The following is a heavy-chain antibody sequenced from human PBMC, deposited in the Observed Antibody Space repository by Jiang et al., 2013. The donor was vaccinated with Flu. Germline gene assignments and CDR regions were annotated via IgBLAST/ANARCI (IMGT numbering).Heavy chain of an antibody. Sequence: QLVESGGGVVQPGGSLRLSCAASGFTFSSYGMHWVRQAPGKGLEWVAFIRYDGSNKYYADSVKGRFTISRDNSKNTLYLQMNSLRAEDTAVYYCAKDVDYGGKWFFDYWGQGTLVTVSS. J-gene: IGHJ4*02. V-gene: IGHV3-30*02. D-gene: IGHD4-23*01. CDR1: GFTFSSYG. CDR2: IRYDGSNK. CDR3: AKDVDYGGKWFFDY.